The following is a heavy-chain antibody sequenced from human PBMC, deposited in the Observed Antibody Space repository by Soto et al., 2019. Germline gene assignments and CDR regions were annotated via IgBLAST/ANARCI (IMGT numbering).Heavy chain of an antibody. CDR2: IYYSGST. D-gene: IGHD2-2*01. V-gene: IGHV4-59*08. J-gene: IGHJ6*03. Sequence: SETLSLTCTVSGGSISSYYWSWIRQPPGKGLEWIGYIYYSGSTNYNPSLKSRVTISVDTSKNQFSLKLSSVTAADTAVYYCARHGCSSTSCYPGVYYYYYMDVWGKGTTVTVSS. CDR3: ARHGCSSTSCYPGVYYYYYMDV. CDR1: GGSISSYY.